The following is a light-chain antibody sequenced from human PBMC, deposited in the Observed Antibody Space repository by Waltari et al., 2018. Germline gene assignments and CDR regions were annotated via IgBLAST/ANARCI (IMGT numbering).Light chain of an antibody. CDR1: SGSIASNY. J-gene: IGLJ3*02. V-gene: IGLV6-57*01. CDR3: QSYDSSNQV. CDR2: EDN. Sequence: NFMLTQPHSVSESPGKTVTISCTRSSGSIASNYVQWYQQRPGSSPTTVIYEDNHRPSGVPDRFSGSIDSSSNSASLTISGLKTEDEADYDCQSYDSSNQVFGGGTKLTVL.